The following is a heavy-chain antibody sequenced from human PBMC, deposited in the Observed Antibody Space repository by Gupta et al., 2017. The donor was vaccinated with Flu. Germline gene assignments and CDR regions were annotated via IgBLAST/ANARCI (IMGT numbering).Heavy chain of an antibody. V-gene: IGHV3-9*01. CDR3: AMGYAVVKAYYYYYGMDV. D-gene: IGHD3-16*01. CDR2: ISWNSGSI. J-gene: IGHJ6*02. Sequence: EVQLVESGGGLVQPGRSLRLSCAASGFTFDDYAMHWVRQAPGKGLEWVSGISWNSGSIGYADSVKGRFTISRDNAKNSLYLQMNSLRAEDTALYYCAMGYAVVKAYYYYYGMDVWGQGTTVTVSS. CDR1: GFTFDDYA.